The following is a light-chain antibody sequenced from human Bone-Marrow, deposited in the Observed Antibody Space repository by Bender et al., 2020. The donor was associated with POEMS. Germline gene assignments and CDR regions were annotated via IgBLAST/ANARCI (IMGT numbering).Light chain of an antibody. CDR1: SSNIGAHA. V-gene: IGLV1-44*01. J-gene: IGLJ3*02. Sequence: QSVLTQPPSASGTPGQRVTISCSGGSSNIGAHAVNWYQHLPGTAPKLLIYSSHRRPSEVPDRFSGSRSGTSAPLAISGLQSEDEADYYCAVWDDSLNGWVFGGGTKLTVL. CDR2: SSH. CDR3: AVWDDSLNGWV.